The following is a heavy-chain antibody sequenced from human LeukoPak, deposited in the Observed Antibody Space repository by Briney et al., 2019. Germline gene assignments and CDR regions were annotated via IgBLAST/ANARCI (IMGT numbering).Heavy chain of an antibody. CDR1: GYTFIGYY. V-gene: IGHV1-2*02. CDR2: INPDSGGS. Sequence: GASVKVSCKASGYTFIGYYMHWVRQAPGQGPEWMGWINPDSGGSEYGQKFQGRVTFTSDTSSTTIYMEVRSLKSDDTAVYYCARDMTGGIWARATSFDHWGQGTLVTVSS. CDR3: ARDMTGGIWARATSFDH. J-gene: IGHJ4*02. D-gene: IGHD1-14*01.